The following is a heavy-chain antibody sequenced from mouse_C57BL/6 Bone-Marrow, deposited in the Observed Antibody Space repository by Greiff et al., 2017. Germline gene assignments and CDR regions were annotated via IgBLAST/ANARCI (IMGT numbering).Heavy chain of an antibody. D-gene: IGHD2-2*01. CDR3: ARRGWLRRYFDV. Sequence: DVQLVESGGDLVKPGGSLKLSCAASGFTFSSYGMSWVRQTPDKRLEWVATISSGGSYTYYPDSVKGRFTISRDNAKNTLYLQMSSLKSEDTAMYYCARRGWLRRYFDVWGTGTTVTVSS. CDR2: ISSGGSYT. CDR1: GFTFSSYG. V-gene: IGHV5-6*01. J-gene: IGHJ1*03.